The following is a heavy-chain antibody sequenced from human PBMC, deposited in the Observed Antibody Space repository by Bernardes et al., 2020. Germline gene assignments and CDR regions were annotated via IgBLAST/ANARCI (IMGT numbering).Heavy chain of an antibody. Sequence: SETLSLTCTVSGDSLTSRGNYWAWIRQPPGKGLEWIGSIYYSGTTFYNPSLKSRVTISRDTSRNQFSLNLISMTATDTAIYYCARRVAAHYVDRIDSWGQGILVTVSS. CDR1: GDSLTSRGNY. CDR2: IYYSGTT. V-gene: IGHV4-39*01. CDR3: ARRVAAHYVDRIDS. D-gene: IGHD2-15*01. J-gene: IGHJ4*02.